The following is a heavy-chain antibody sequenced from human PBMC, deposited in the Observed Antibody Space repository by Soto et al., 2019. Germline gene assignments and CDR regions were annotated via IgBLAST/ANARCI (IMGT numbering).Heavy chain of an antibody. CDR2: INHSGST. CDR3: ARLGATVTTYYYYGMDV. J-gene: IGHJ6*02. V-gene: IGHV4-34*01. CDR1: GGSFSGYY. D-gene: IGHD4-4*01. Sequence: SETLSLTCAVYGGSFSGYYWRWIRQPPGKGLEWIGEINHSGSTNYNPSLKSRVTISVDTSKNQFSLKLSSVTAAETAVYYCARLGATVTTYYYYGMDVWGQGTTVTVSS.